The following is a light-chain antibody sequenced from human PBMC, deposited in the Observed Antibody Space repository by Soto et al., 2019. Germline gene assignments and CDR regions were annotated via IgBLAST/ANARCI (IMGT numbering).Light chain of an antibody. V-gene: IGLV2-18*01. CDR1: SSDVGSYNR. CDR2: EVS. CDR3: SLYTSSSTYV. J-gene: IGLJ1*01. Sequence: QSALTQPPSVSGSPGQSVTISCTGTSSDVGSYNRVSWYQQPPGTAPKLMIYEVSNRPSGVPDRFSGSKSGNTASLTISGLQAEDEADYYCSLYTSSSTYVXGTGTKVTVL.